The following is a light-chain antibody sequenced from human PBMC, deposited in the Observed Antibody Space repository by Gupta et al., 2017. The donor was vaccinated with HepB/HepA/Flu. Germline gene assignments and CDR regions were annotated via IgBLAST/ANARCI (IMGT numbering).Light chain of an antibody. Sequence: QSALTQPASVSGSPGQSITISCTGTSSDVGAYSYVSWYQQHPGKAPKLILYDVSSRLPGVSDRFSGSKSGNTASLTISGLQAEDEAGYYCSSNTVTNTLVFGGGTKLTVL. CDR3: SSNTVTNTLV. V-gene: IGLV2-14*03. CDR1: SSDVGAYSY. J-gene: IGLJ2*01. CDR2: DVS.